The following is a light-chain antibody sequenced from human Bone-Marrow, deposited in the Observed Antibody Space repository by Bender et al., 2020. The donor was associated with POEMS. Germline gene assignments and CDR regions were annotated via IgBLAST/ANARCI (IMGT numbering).Light chain of an antibody. V-gene: IGLV2-14*03. J-gene: IGLJ2*01. CDR2: DVS. Sequence: QSALTQPRSVSGSPGQSVTISCTGTSSDVGGYNYVSWYQQHPGKAPKLLISDVSNRPSVISHRFSGSKSGNTASLTISGLQAEDEAHYYCASYTSSNALVFGGGTKVTVL. CDR3: ASYTSSNALV. CDR1: SSDVGGYNY.